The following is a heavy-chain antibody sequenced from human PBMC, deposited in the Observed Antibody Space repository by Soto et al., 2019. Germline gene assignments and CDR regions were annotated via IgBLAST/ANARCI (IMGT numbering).Heavy chain of an antibody. CDR1: GGTFNSFS. CDR3: TRRGRQSANWFDP. V-gene: IGHV1-69*06. Sequence: QVQLVQSGADVKTPGSSVKVSCKASGGTFNSFSIDWVRQAPGQGLEWMGGIIPMSGRPNYAQRFQGRVTFSADKSTNTVYMEVNSLTYEYTAVYYCTRRGRQSANWFDPWGQGTLVTVSS. CDR2: IIPMSGRP. J-gene: IGHJ5*02.